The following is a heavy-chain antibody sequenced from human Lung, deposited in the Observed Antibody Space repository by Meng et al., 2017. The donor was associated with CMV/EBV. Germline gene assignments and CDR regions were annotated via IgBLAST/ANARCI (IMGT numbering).Heavy chain of an antibody. CDR3: TTDLMLTALFDH. CDR2: IKRKIDGETT. V-gene: IGHV3-15*01. Sequence: GESXKISCAASRFTFSNAWMTWVRQAPGKGLEWIARIKRKIDGETTQYAAPVKDRFRILRDDSKNTLSLQMDSLTTGDTAVYYCTTDLMLTALFDHWGQETLVTVSS. J-gene: IGHJ4*02. CDR1: RFTFSNAW. D-gene: IGHD4/OR15-4a*01.